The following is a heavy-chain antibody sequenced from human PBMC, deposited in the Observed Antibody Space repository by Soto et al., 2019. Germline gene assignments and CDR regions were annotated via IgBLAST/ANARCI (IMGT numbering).Heavy chain of an antibody. J-gene: IGHJ3*02. CDR1: GVSFSSNSSA. CDR3: ARDLITSDAFDI. Sequence: QPFSNTCDSSGVSFSSNSSACNWIRQSPSRGLEWLGRTYYRSKWYNDYAVSVKSRITINPDTSKNQFSLQLNSVTPEDTAVYYCARDLITSDAFDIWGQGTMVTVSS. D-gene: IGHD1-20*01. CDR2: TYYRSKWYN. V-gene: IGHV6-1*01.